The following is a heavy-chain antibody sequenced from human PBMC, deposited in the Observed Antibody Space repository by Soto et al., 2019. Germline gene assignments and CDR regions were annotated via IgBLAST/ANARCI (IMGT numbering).Heavy chain of an antibody. CDR1: GFTFSNYE. CDR2: ISNNGAHT. Sequence: EAQLVESGGGLVQPGGSLRLSCAASGFTFSNYEMHWVRQAPGKGLEYVSGISNNGAHTDYAKSVKGRFTISRDNSEPTLYLQMGSLRAEDMALYYCARRGYGSRWPNVYMDVWGKGTTVTVSS. V-gene: IGHV3-64*01. J-gene: IGHJ6*03. CDR3: ARRGYGSRWPNVYMDV. D-gene: IGHD6-13*01.